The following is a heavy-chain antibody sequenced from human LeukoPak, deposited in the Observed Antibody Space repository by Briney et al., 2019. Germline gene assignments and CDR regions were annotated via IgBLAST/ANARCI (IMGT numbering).Heavy chain of an antibody. CDR3: ARVRYCSSSSCYVYFEY. CDR2: INSDGTNT. V-gene: IGHV3-74*01. J-gene: IGHJ4*02. Sequence: GGSLRLSCAASGFTFSNYRMHWVRQVPGKGLVWVSHINSDGTNTDYADSVKGRFTISRDNAKNTLYLQMNSLRAEDTAVYYCARVRYCSSSSCYVYFEYWGQGTLVTVSS. D-gene: IGHD2-2*01. CDR1: GFTFSNYR.